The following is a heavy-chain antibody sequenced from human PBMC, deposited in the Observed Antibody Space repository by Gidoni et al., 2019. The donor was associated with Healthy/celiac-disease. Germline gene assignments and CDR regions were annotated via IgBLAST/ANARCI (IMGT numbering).Heavy chain of an antibody. CDR2: IYYIGST. V-gene: IGHV4-39*01. J-gene: IGHJ5*02. CDR3: ARHGLQSRSWFDP. D-gene: IGHD4-4*01. CDR1: CGSISSSSYS. Sequence: QLQLQESGPGLVKPSETLSLPCPVSCGSISSSSYSWGWIRQPPGKGLEWIGSIYYIGSTYYNPSLKSRVTISVDTSKNQFSLKLSSVTAADTAVYYCARHGLQSRSWFDPWGQGTLVTVSS.